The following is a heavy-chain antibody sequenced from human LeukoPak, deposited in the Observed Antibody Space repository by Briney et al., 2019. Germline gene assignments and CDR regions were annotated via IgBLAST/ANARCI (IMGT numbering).Heavy chain of an antibody. CDR2: IIPILGIA. V-gene: IGHV1-69*04. Sequence: ASVKVSCKASGGTFSSYAISWVRQAPGQGLEWMGRIIPILGIANYAQKFQGRVTITADKSPSTAYMELSSLRSEDTAVYYCARERVGSRYFDYWGQGTLVTVSS. CDR1: GGTFSSYA. CDR3: ARERVGSRYFDY. D-gene: IGHD3-10*01. J-gene: IGHJ4*02.